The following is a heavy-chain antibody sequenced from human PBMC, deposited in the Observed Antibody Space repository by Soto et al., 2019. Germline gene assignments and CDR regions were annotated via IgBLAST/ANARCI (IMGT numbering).Heavy chain of an antibody. J-gene: IGHJ5*02. D-gene: IGHD3-10*01. V-gene: IGHV4-31*03. CDR1: GGSISTCGFY. CDR2: IYYSGST. CDR3: PRREVYGAGSFSRFTP. Sequence: SETLSLTCIVSGGSISTCGFYWSWIRQFPGKGLEWIGQIYYSGSTFYNPSLQSRVIISFDISDNQFSLHLSSVTAADTAVYYCPRREVYGAGSFSRFTPWGKGTLVPVPS.